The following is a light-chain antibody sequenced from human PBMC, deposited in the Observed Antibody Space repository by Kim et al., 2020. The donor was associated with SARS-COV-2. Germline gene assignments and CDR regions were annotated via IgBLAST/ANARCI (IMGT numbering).Light chain of an antibody. CDR1: QSISSY. Sequence: DIQMTQSPSSLSASVGDRVTITCRSSQSISSYLNWYQQKPGKAPKLLIYGASSLQSGVPSRLSGSGSGTDFTLTISSLQPEDFATYYCKQSYSAPYTFGQGTKLEI. J-gene: IGKJ2*01. V-gene: IGKV1-39*01. CDR3: KQSYSAPYT. CDR2: GAS.